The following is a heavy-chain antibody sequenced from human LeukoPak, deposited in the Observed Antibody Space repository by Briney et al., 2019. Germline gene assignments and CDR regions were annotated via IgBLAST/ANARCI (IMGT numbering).Heavy chain of an antibody. D-gene: IGHD2-2*01. CDR3: ARRLCSSTSCYPVYYFDY. J-gene: IGHJ4*02. CDR1: GDIFRSYA. Sequence: ASVKLFCKAWGDIFRSYAMRWVRQACGQALEYMGGNIPLFDTTIYAEKLERRVTITADESTSPAYVELSSLRSEDTAVYYCARRLCSSTSCYPVYYFDYWGQGTLVTVSS. V-gene: IGHV1-69*13. CDR2: NIPLFDTT.